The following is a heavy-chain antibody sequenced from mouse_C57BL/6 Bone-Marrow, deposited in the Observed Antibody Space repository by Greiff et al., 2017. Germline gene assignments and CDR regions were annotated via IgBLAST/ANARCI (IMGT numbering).Heavy chain of an antibody. D-gene: IGHD2-3*01. CDR2: ISSGGSYT. V-gene: IGHV5-6*01. J-gene: IGHJ4*01. CDR1: GFTFSSYG. CDR3: ARRGYSYAMDY. Sequence: EVQLVESGGDLVKPGGSLKLSCAASGFTFSSYGMSWVRQTPDKRLEWVATISSGGSYTYYPDSVKGRFTISRDNAKNTLYLQMSSLKSEATAMYYCARRGYSYAMDYWGRGTSITVSA.